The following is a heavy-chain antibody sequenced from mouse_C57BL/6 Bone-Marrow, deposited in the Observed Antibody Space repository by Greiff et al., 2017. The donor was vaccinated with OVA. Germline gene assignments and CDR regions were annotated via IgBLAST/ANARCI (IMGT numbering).Heavy chain of an antibody. Sequence: VQLQQPGPELVLPGASVKLSCKASGYTFTSYWVHWVKQRPGTGLEWIGEIDPSDSYNNYNQQFKGKSTFTVDKSSSTAYMQLSSLTSEDSAVYDCARDGLTACFDDWGQGTTLTVSS. CDR1: GYTFTSYW. CDR3: ARDGLTACFDD. D-gene: IGHD3-1*01. J-gene: IGHJ2*01. V-gene: IGHV1-69*01. CDR2: IDPSDSYN.